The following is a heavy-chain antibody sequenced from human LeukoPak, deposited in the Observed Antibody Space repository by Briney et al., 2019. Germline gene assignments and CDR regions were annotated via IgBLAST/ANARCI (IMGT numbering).Heavy chain of an antibody. D-gene: IGHD5-18*01. CDR2: ISYDGSNK. J-gene: IGHJ4*02. V-gene: IGHV3-30*19. CDR3: ARDRDGYGDY. Sequence: PGGSLRLSCAAYGFTFSDCGMHWVRQAPGKGLEWVAVISYDGSNKYYADSVKGRFTISRDNSKNTLYLQMNSLRAEDTAVYYCARDRDGYGDYWGQGTLVTVSS. CDR1: GFTFSDCG.